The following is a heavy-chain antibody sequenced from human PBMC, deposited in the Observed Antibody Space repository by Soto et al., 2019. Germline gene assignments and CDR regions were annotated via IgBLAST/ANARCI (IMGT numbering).Heavy chain of an antibody. J-gene: IGHJ6*02. CDR2: TYYRSKWYN. Sequence: SQTLSLTCAISGDSVSSNSAAWNWIRQSPSRGLEWLGRTYYRSKWYNDYAVSVKSRITINPDTSKNQFSLQLNSVTPEDTAVYYCARVASAAVSRYCANGVCYNGRDVWGQGTTVTVSS. CDR3: ARVASAAVSRYCANGVCYNGRDV. D-gene: IGHD2-8*01. V-gene: IGHV6-1*01. CDR1: GDSVSSNSAA.